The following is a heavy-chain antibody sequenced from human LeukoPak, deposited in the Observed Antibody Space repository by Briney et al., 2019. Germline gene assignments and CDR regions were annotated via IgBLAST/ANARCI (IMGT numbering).Heavy chain of an antibody. Sequence: GGSLRLSCAASGFTFSSYWMTWVRQAPGKGLEWVANIKEDGREKYYVDSVKGRFTISRDNAKNSLYLQMNSLRAEDSAVYYCARDDRDGYKYFAYWGQGTLVTVFS. J-gene: IGHJ4*02. CDR2: IKEDGREK. CDR3: ARDDRDGYKYFAY. D-gene: IGHD5-24*01. CDR1: GFTFSSYW. V-gene: IGHV3-7*04.